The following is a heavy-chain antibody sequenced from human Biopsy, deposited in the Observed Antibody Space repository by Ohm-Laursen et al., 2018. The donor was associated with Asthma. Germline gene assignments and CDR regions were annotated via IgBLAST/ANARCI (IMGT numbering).Heavy chain of an antibody. CDR2: ISWNSGRI. J-gene: IGHJ3*02. CDR1: GFKFDDNA. D-gene: IGHD4-17*01. CDR3: AKDGVTTVTTTAFDM. V-gene: IGHV3-9*01. Sequence: SLRLSCSASGFKFDDNAMHWIRQAPGKGLEWVSGISWNSGRIGYADSVKGRFTISRDNAKNSLYLQMNSLRPEDTALYYCAKDGVTTVTTTAFDMWGQGTMVTVAS.